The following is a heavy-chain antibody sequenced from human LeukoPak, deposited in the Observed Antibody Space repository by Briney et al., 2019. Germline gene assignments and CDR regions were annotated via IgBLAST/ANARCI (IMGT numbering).Heavy chain of an antibody. CDR3: ARHVRMTTVTADAFDI. J-gene: IGHJ3*02. CDR1: GGSISSYY. CDR2: IYTSGST. Sequence: SKTLSLTCTVSGGSISSYYWSWIRQPAGKGLEWIGRIYTSGSTNYNPSLKSRVTISVDTSKNQFSLKLSSVTAADTAVYYCARHVRMTTVTADAFDIWGQGTMVTVSS. D-gene: IGHD4-17*01. V-gene: IGHV4-4*07.